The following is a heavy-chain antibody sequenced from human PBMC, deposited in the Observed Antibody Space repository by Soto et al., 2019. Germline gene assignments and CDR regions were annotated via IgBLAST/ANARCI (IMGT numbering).Heavy chain of an antibody. J-gene: IGHJ5*02. Sequence: EVQLVESGGGLVQPGRSLRLSCAASGFTFDDYAMHWVRQAPGKGLEWVSGISWNSGSIGYADSVKGRFTISRDNAKNSRYLQMNSLRAEDTALYYCEKDPYGGWDGNWFDPWGQGTLVTVSS. CDR1: GFTFDDYA. CDR2: ISWNSGSI. CDR3: EKDPYGGWDGNWFDP. V-gene: IGHV3-9*01. D-gene: IGHD4-17*01.